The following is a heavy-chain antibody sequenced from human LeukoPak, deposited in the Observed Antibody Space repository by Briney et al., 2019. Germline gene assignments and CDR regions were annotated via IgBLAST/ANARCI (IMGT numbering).Heavy chain of an antibody. D-gene: IGHD2-21*02. CDR2: IRSKANSYAT. V-gene: IGHV3-73*01. CDR3: TRPLLAYCGGDCSDY. CDR1: GFTFSSYG. J-gene: IGHJ4*02. Sequence: GGSLRLSCAASGFTFSSYGMHWVRQASGKGLEWVGRIRSKANSYATAYAASVKGRFTISRDDSKNTAYLQMNSLKTEDTAVYYCTRPLLAYCGGDCSDYWGQGTLVTVSS.